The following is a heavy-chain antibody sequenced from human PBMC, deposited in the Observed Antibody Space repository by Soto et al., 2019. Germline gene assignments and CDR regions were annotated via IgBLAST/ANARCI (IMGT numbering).Heavy chain of an antibody. V-gene: IGHV3-30*18. CDR2: ISSDGSIK. CDR3: AKAPVDYVWGSYDY. D-gene: IGHD3-16*01. Sequence: GGSLRLSCAASGFTFNTYGMHWVRQAPDKGLEWVAVISSDGSIKYYADSVKGRFTISRDNSKNTLYLQMNSLRAEDTAVYYCAKAPVDYVWGSYDYWGQGT. CDR1: GFTFNTYG. J-gene: IGHJ4*02.